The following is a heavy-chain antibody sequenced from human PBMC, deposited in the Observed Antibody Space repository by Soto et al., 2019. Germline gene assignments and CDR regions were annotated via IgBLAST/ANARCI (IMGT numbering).Heavy chain of an antibody. CDR2: IKEDGSEK. CDR1: AFTFSKFW. V-gene: IGHV3-7*05. D-gene: IGHD2-15*01. Sequence: EVQLVESGGGLVQPGGSLRLSCAASAFTFSKFWMSWVRQAPGKGLEWVANIKEDGSEKNYMDSVKGRFTISRDNAKNALFLEMNSLRAEDTAVYYCARHILVVLVSDATPGHFDQWGQGTLVTVSS. J-gene: IGHJ4*02. CDR3: ARHILVVLVSDATPGHFDQ.